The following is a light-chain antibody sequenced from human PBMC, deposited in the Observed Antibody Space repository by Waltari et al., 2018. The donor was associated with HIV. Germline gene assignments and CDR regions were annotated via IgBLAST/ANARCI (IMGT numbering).Light chain of an antibody. CDR2: EVN. J-gene: IGLJ2*01. Sequence: QSALTQPPSASGSLGQSITISCTGTISDVGGYNYVSWYQQHPGKAPRLIIYEVNKRPSGVPDRFSGSKSGNAASLTVSGLQAEDEAEYHCSSSAGFNNISFGGGTKLTV. V-gene: IGLV2-8*01. CDR1: ISDVGGYNY. CDR3: SSSAGFNNIS.